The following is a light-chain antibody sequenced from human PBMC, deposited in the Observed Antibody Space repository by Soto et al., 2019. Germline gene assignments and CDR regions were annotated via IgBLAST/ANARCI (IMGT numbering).Light chain of an antibody. CDR3: ISYAASDNYV. CDR2: EVI. CDR1: SSDVGDYNY. V-gene: IGLV2-8*01. Sequence: QSALTQPPSASGSPGQSVTISCTGTSSDVGDYNYVSWYQQHPGKAPKLMIYEVIKRPSGVPDRFSGSKSGNTASLTVSGLQAEDEADYYCISYAASDNYVFGTGTKVTVL. J-gene: IGLJ1*01.